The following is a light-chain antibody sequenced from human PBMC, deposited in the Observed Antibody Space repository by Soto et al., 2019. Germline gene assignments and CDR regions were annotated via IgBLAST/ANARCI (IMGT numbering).Light chain of an antibody. CDR1: SSNIGSNT. CDR3: AAWDGSLNGWV. Sequence: SVLTQAPSASGTPGQRVTISCSGSSSNIGSNTVSWYQQVPGTAPKLLIYSNDQRPSGVPDRFSGSKSGTSASLAIGGLQSEAEADYYCAAWDGSLNGWVFGGGTKLTVL. V-gene: IGLV1-44*01. CDR2: SND. J-gene: IGLJ2*01.